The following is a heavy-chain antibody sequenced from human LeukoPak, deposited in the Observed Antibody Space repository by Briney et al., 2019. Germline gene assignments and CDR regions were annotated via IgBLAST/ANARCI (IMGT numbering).Heavy chain of an antibody. V-gene: IGHV3-33*01. CDR1: GFTFSSYG. CDR2: IWYDGTNK. J-gene: IGHJ4*02. Sequence: GGSLRLSCAASGFTFSSYGMHWVRQAPGKGLEWVAVIWYDGTNKYYADSVKGRFTISRDNSKNTLYLQMNSLRGEDTAVYYCAREGGSGSFLGYWGQGTLVTVSS. D-gene: IGHD1-26*01. CDR3: AREGGSGSFLGY.